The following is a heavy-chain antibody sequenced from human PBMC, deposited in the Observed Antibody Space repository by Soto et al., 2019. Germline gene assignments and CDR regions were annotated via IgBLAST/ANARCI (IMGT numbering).Heavy chain of an antibody. J-gene: IGHJ5*01. V-gene: IGHV3-74*01. CDR1: GFTFSSDW. Sequence: GGSLRLSCAASGFTFSSDWMHWVRQAPGKGLVWVSRINTDGSDTSYADSVKGRFTISRDNAKNSLFLQMNSLRVEDTAVYYCTRDLGAMVRGVELDSWGQGTLVTVSS. CDR3: TRDLGAMVRGVELDS. D-gene: IGHD3-10*01. CDR2: INTDGSDT.